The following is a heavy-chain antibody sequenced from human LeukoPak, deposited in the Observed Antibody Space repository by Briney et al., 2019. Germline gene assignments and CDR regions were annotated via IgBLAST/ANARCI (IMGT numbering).Heavy chain of an antibody. CDR3: ANPVTQNSGWYVYGDY. Sequence: GGSLRLSCGASGFAFGSYVMNWVRQAPGKGLEWVSSISGNGDTTYYADSVRGRFTISRDNSKNTLYLQMNNLRAEDTAVYFCANPVTQNSGWYVYGDYWGQGTLVTVSS. CDR2: ISGNGDTT. CDR1: GFAFGSYV. J-gene: IGHJ4*02. V-gene: IGHV3-23*01. D-gene: IGHD6-19*01.